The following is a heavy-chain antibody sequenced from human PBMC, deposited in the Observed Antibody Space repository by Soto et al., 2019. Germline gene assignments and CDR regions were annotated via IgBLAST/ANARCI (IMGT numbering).Heavy chain of an antibody. V-gene: IGHV3-30*04. CDR1: GFTFSSYA. J-gene: IGHJ4*02. Sequence: GGSLRLSCAASGFTFSSYAMHWVRQAPGKGLEWVAVISDDGSNKYYADSVKGRFTISRDNSKNTLYLQMNSLRAEDRAVYYCAREPYRSGWYDYWGQGTLVTVSS. CDR2: ISDDGSNK. CDR3: AREPYRSGWYDY. D-gene: IGHD6-19*01.